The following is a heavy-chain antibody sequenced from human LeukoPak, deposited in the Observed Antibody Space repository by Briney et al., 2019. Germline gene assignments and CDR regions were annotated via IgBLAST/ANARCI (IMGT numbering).Heavy chain of an antibody. Sequence: GGSLRLSCAASGFTFSSYWMHWVRHAPGKGLVWVSRINSDGSSTSYADSVKGRFTISRDNAKNTLSLQMNSLRAEDTAVYYSARRSHDYVYLSTEESDAFDIWGQGTMVTVSS. CDR1: GFTFSSYW. J-gene: IGHJ3*02. CDR2: INSDGSST. D-gene: IGHD3-16*01. V-gene: IGHV3-74*01. CDR3: ARRSHDYVYLSTEESDAFDI.